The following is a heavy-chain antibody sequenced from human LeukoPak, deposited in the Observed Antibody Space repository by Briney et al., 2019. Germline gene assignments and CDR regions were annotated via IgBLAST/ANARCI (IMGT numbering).Heavy chain of an antibody. CDR1: GGSISSGSYY. Sequence: SETLSLTCTVSGGSISSGSYYWRWLRQPAGKGLEWIGRIYTSGSTNYNPSLKSRVTISVDTSKNQFSLKLSSVTAADTAVYYCARATYGSGSYPYYWGQGTLVTVSS. V-gene: IGHV4-61*02. CDR3: ARATYGSGSYPYY. D-gene: IGHD3-10*01. J-gene: IGHJ4*02. CDR2: IYTSGST.